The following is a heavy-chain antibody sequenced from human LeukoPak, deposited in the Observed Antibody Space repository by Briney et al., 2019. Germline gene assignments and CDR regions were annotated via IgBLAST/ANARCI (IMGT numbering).Heavy chain of an antibody. D-gene: IGHD1-26*01. Sequence: GESLKISCAASGFTFSSYWMHWVRQAPGKGLVWVSRINSDGSSTSYADSVKGRFTISRDNAKNTLYLQMNSLRAEDTAVYYCARPISPAWEAFDIWGQGTMVTVSS. V-gene: IGHV3-74*01. CDR3: ARPISPAWEAFDI. J-gene: IGHJ3*02. CDR1: GFTFSSYW. CDR2: INSDGSST.